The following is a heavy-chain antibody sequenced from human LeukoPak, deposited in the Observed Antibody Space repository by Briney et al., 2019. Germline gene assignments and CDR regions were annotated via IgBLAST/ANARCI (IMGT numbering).Heavy chain of an antibody. CDR2: IYYSGST. CDR3: ASDSGPLYLPGIAAAGTRFDY. CDR1: GGSISSGDYY. J-gene: IGHJ4*02. D-gene: IGHD6-13*01. Sequence: PSETLSLTCTVSGGSISSGDYYWSWIRQPPGKGLEWIGYIYYSGSTYYNPSLKSRITISVDTSKNQFSLKLSSVTAADTAVYYCASDSGPLYLPGIAAAGTRFDYWGQGTLVTVSS. V-gene: IGHV4-30-4*08.